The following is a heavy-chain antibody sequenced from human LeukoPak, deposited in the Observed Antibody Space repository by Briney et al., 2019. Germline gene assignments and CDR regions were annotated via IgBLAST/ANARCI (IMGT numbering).Heavy chain of an antibody. CDR3: ARDWGSAWYFDL. D-gene: IGHD3-16*01. V-gene: IGHV3-53*01. CDR1: GLTVSSNY. J-gene: IGHJ2*01. CDR2: IYSGGST. Sequence: GGSLRLSCAASGLTVSSNYMTWVRQAPGKGLEWVSLIYSGGSTLYVDSVKGRFNISGDYSKNTLYLQMNSLRAEDTAVYYCARDWGSAWYFDLWGRGTLVTVSS.